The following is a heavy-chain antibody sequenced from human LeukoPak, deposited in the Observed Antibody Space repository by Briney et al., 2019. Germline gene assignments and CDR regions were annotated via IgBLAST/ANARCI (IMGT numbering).Heavy chain of an antibody. D-gene: IGHD2-2*01. CDR3: ARDLEDIVVVPAANGMDV. V-gene: IGHV3-30*03. Sequence: GGSLRLSCAASGFTFSSYGMHWVRQAPGKGLEWVAVISYDGSNKYYADSVEGRFTISRDNSKNTLYLQMNSLRAEDTAVYYCARDLEDIVVVPAANGMDVWGQGTTVTVSS. CDR2: ISYDGSNK. J-gene: IGHJ6*02. CDR1: GFTFSSYG.